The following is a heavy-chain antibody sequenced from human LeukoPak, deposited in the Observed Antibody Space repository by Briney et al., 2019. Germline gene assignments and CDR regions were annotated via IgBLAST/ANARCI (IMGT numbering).Heavy chain of an antibody. CDR1: GYTFTSYY. J-gene: IGHJ4*02. D-gene: IGHD6-19*01. Sequence: ASVKASCKASGYTFTSYYMHWVRQAPGQGLEWMGIINPSGGSTSYAQKFQGRVTMTRDMSTSTVYMELSSLRSEDTTVYYCAREAGISAGFDYWGQGTLVTVSS. CDR3: AREAGISAGFDY. V-gene: IGHV1-46*01. CDR2: INPSGGST.